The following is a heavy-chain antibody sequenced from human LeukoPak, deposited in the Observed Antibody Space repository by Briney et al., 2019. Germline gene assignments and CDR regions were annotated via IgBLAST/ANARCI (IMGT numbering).Heavy chain of an antibody. D-gene: IGHD3-10*01. CDR2: ISYEVINK. J-gene: IGHJ4*02. Sequence: GRSLRLSCAASGFTFSSYGMHWVRQAPGKGLEWEAVISYEVINKFCADSVKGRFTISRDNSKNTLYLQMNSLRAEDTAVYYCAKDTKVYYGSGSYAPDYWGQGTLVTVSS. CDR3: AKDTKVYYGSGSYAPDY. V-gene: IGHV3-30*18. CDR1: GFTFSSYG.